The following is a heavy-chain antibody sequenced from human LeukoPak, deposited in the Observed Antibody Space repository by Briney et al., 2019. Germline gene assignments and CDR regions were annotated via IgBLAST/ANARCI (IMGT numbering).Heavy chain of an antibody. CDR2: ISYDGSNK. CDR1: GFTFSSYG. D-gene: IGHD3-22*01. J-gene: IGHJ4*02. Sequence: GRSLRLSCAASGFTFSSYGMHWVRQAPGKGLEWVAVISYDGSNKDYADSVKGRLTISRDNSKNTLYPQMNSLRVEDTAVYYCAQSPFYYDSYFDYWGQGTLVTVSS. V-gene: IGHV3-30*18. CDR3: AQSPFYYDSYFDY.